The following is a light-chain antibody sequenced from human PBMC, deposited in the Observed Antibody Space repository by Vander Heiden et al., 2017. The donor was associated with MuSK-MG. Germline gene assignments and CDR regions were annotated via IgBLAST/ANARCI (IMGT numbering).Light chain of an antibody. CDR3: QQSDSSPRT. CDR2: AAS. V-gene: IGKV1-39*01. J-gene: IGKJ1*01. Sequence: DIQMTQSPSSLSASVGDRVTITCRASQTISYYLNWYQQKPGKAPKLLIYAASKLQSGVPSRFSGSGSGTDFTLTISSLVPEDFATYYCQQSDSSPRTVGQGTKVEIK. CDR1: QTISYY.